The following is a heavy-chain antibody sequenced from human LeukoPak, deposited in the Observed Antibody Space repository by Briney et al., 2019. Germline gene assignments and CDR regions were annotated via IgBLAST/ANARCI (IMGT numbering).Heavy chain of an antibody. CDR2: IIPIFGTA. Sequence: SVKVSCKASGGTFSSYAISWVRQAPGQGLEWMGGIIPIFGTANYAQKFQGRVTITTDESTSTAYMELSSLRSEDTAVYYCARDYYYDSSGYYHYFDYWGQGTLVTVSS. CDR1: GGTFSSYA. J-gene: IGHJ4*02. CDR3: ARDYYYDSSGYYHYFDY. V-gene: IGHV1-69*05. D-gene: IGHD3-22*01.